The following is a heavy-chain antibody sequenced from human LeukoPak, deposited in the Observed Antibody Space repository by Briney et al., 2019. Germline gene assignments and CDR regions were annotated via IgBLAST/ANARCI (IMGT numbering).Heavy chain of an antibody. CDR1: RFTVSSNY. CDR3: AREIIAAHRDFDAFDI. Sequence: GGSLRLSCAASRFTVSSNYMTWVRQAPGKGLEWVSVIYSGGRTYYTDSVKGRFTISRDISKNTLYLQMNSLRAEDTAVYYCAREIIAAHRDFDAFDIWGQGTMVTVSS. D-gene: IGHD6-13*01. J-gene: IGHJ3*02. CDR2: IYSGGRT. V-gene: IGHV3-66*01.